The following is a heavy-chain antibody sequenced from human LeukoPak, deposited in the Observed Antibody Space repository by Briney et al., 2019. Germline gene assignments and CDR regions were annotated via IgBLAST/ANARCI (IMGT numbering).Heavy chain of an antibody. CDR3: ARDDSSSGYYY. D-gene: IGHD3-22*01. V-gene: IGHV3-21*04. J-gene: IGHJ4*02. Sequence: GGSLRLSCAASGFTFSNYRMNWVRQAPGKGLEWVSSISSSSGYIYYADSVKGRFTISRDNAKNSLYLQMNSLRVEDTAVYYCARDDSSSGYYYWGQGTLVTVSS. CDR1: GFTFSNYR. CDR2: ISSSSGYI.